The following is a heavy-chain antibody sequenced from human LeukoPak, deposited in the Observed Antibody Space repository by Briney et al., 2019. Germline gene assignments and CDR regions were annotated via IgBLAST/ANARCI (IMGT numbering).Heavy chain of an antibody. CDR2: ISAYNGNT. D-gene: IGHD6-13*01. V-gene: IGHV1-18*01. Sequence: GASVKVSCKASGYTFTHHGISWVRQAPGQGLEWMGWISAYNGNTNYAQKLQGRVTMTTDTSTSTAYMELRSLRSDDTAVYYCARNSISSSWYRDYYYGMDVWAKGPRSPSP. J-gene: IGHJ6*02. CDR3: ARNSISSSWYRDYYYGMDV. CDR1: GYTFTHHG.